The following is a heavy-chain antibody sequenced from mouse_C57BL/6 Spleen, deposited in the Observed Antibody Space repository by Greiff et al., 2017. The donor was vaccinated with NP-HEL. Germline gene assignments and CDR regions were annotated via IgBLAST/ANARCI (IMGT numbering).Heavy chain of an antibody. D-gene: IGHD1-1*01. CDR3: ARSSHYYGSSNWYFDV. V-gene: IGHV1-69*01. J-gene: IGHJ1*03. CDR1: GYTFTSYW. CDR2: IDPSDSYT. Sequence: QVQLQQPGAELVMPGASVKLSCKASGYTFTSYWMHWVKQRPGQGLEWIGEIDPSDSYTNYNQKFKGKSTLTVDKSSSTAYMQLSSLTSEDSAVYYCARSSHYYGSSNWYFDVWGTGTTVTVSS.